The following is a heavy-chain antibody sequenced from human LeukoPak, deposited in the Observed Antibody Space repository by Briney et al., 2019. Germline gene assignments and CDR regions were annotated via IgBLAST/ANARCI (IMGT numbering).Heavy chain of an antibody. CDR2: INDNGAKT. CDR1: GFAFYDYA. Sequence: EGSLRLSCAASGFAFYDYAMSWVRQPPGKGLEWVSGINDNGAKTFYADSVKGRLTISRDNSRSTLYLQMNNLRADDTAVYYCAKGHGVVTFNELFSWGQGTLVTVSS. V-gene: IGHV3-23*01. J-gene: IGHJ4*02. CDR3: AKGHGVVTFNELFS. D-gene: IGHD2-21*02.